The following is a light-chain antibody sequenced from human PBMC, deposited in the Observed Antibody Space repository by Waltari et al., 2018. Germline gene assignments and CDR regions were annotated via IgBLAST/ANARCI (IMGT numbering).Light chain of an antibody. Sequence: EVVMTEYPDFQSVNLTDQVTITCRASQSILSSVHWYQQKPDQSPKLLITYASQSGAGAPSRFSGSGSGTDFTLTLNGLEAEDAATYYCHQNRTFPITFGQGTRLEIK. V-gene: IGKV6-21*01. CDR1: QSILSS. CDR3: HQNRTFPIT. J-gene: IGKJ5*01. CDR2: YAS.